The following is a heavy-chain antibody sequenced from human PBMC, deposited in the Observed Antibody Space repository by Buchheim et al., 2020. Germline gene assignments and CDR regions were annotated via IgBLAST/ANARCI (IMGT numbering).Heavy chain of an antibody. D-gene: IGHD6-19*01. CDR2: IRNDGSHK. J-gene: IGHJ4*02. CDR3: ANIKFSSGLDY. Sequence: QVQLVESGGGVVQPGRSLRLACAASGFTFSTYGMHWVRQAPGKGLEWVAFIRNDGSHKYYVDSVKGRFSISRENSKNTLYLQMNSLRTEDTAVYYCANIKFSSGLDYWGQGTL. V-gene: IGHV3-30*02. CDR1: GFTFSTYG.